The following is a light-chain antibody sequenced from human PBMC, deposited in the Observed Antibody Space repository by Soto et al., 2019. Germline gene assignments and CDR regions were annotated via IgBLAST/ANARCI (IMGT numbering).Light chain of an antibody. CDR3: QSYGSSLSGVV. CDR1: SSNIGAGYN. V-gene: IGLV1-40*01. J-gene: IGLJ2*01. CDR2: VNS. Sequence: QSVLTQPPSVSGAPGQRVTISCTGSSSNIGAGYNVHWYQQLPGTAPKLLIYVNSNRPSGVPDRFSGSKSGTSASLAITGLQAEDEADYSRQSYGSSLSGVVFGGGTKLTVL.